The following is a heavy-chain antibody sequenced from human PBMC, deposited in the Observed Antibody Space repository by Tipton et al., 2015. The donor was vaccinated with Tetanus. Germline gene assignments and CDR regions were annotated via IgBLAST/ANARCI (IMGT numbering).Heavy chain of an antibody. J-gene: IGHJ6*02. Sequence: QVQLVQSGAEVKKPGASVKVSCETSGYMFTAYYLHWVRQAPGQGLEWMGWINPYAGGIDYAQKFQGRVTMTRDRASRTAYMELSSLRSDDTAVYYCARVQTATYSFYYYGVDVWGQGTTVTVSS. CDR2: INPYAGGI. V-gene: IGHV1-2*02. D-gene: IGHD2-15*01. CDR1: GYMFTAYY. CDR3: ARVQTATYSFYYYGVDV.